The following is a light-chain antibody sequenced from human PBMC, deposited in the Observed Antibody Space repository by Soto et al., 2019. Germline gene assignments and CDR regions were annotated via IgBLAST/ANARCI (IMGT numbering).Light chain of an antibody. J-gene: IGLJ1*01. CDR1: SSDVGEYNY. CDR2: DVS. CDR3: YSYASSSYV. V-gene: IGLV2-11*01. Sequence: QSALTQPRSVSGSTGQSVTISCTGTSSDVGEYNYVSWYQQHPGKAPKLMIYDVSKRPSGVPDRFFGSKSGNTASLTISGLQAEDEADYYCYSYASSSYVCGTGTKVTV.